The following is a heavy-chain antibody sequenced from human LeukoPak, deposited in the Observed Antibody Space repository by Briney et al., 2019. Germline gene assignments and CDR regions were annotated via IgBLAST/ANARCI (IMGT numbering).Heavy chain of an antibody. J-gene: IGHJ6*02. CDR3: ARVTSNGRNYYYYPMDV. CDR2: TGSSGTYI. V-gene: IGHV3-21*01. Sequence: GGSLRLSCAASGFTSSTYSMYWVRLAPGKGLEWVSSTGSSGTYIYYADSVKGRFTISRDNAKNSLYLHMSSLSPEDTAVYYCARVTSNGRNYYYYPMDVWGQGTTVTVSS. D-gene: IGHD6-19*01. CDR1: GFTSSTYS.